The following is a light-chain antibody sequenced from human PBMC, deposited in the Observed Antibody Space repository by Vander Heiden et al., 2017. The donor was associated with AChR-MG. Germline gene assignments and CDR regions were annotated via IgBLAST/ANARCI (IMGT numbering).Light chain of an antibody. CDR1: RSVSTTY. CDR3: QQYGPSAMYT. Sequence: DIVLTQSPGTLSLSPGERATLSCRASRSVSTTYLAWYRQKPGQAPSLLIYGASSRATGIPDRFRGSGSGTDFTLTISRLEPEDFAVYYCQQYGPSAMYTFGQGTKLEIK. CDR2: GAS. V-gene: IGKV3-20*01. J-gene: IGKJ2*01.